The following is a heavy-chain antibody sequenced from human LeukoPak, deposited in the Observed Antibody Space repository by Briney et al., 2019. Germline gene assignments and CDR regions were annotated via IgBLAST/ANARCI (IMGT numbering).Heavy chain of an antibody. V-gene: IGHV3-74*01. Sequence: GGSLRLSCAASGFTFSNYMMHWVRQAPGRGLVWVSRIKSDGITITYADSVKGRFTISRDNAKNTLYLQMNSLRAGDTAVYYCLRDLNWSLDQWGQGTLVTVSS. D-gene: IGHD1-20*01. CDR2: IKSDGITI. CDR1: GFTFSNYM. J-gene: IGHJ4*02. CDR3: LRDLNWSLDQ.